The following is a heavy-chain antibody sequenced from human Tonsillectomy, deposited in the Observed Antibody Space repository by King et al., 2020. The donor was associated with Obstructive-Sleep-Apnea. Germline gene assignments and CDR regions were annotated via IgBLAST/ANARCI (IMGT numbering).Heavy chain of an antibody. V-gene: IGHV3-30*18. J-gene: IGHJ4*02. CDR1: GLTFSSYG. CDR3: AKVPGSGFDS. Sequence: VQLVESGGGVVQPGGSLRLSCVDSGLTFSSYGMHWVRQAPGKGLGWVAFISYDGSYKNYADSVKGRCTISRDNSKKTLSLQMNSLRDGDTALYYCAKVPGSGFDSWGQGTLVTVSS. D-gene: IGHD6-25*01. CDR2: ISYDGSYK.